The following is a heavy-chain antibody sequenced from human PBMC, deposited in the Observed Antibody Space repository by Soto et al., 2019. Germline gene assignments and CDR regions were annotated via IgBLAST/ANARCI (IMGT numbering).Heavy chain of an antibody. CDR2: ISWDGGSI. V-gene: IGHV3-43*01. CDR3: AKEGNGRASLDS. CDR1: GFTLSDHY. D-gene: IGHD4-17*01. J-gene: IGHJ5*01. Sequence: PGGSLRLSCAGSGFTLSDHYIDWVRQAPGKGLEWISLISWDGGSIDYADSIKGRFTVSRDNSKNSLFLDMHSLETEETAVYYCAKEGNGRASLDSWGQGTLVTVSS.